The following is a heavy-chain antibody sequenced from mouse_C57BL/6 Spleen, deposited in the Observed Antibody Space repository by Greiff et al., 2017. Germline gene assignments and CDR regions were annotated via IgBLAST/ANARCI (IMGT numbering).Heavy chain of an antibody. J-gene: IGHJ4*01. D-gene: IGHD3-2*02. Sequence: QVQLQQPGAELVRPGSSVKLSCKASGYTFTSYWMHWVKQRPIQGLEWIGNIDPSDSETHYNQKFKDKATLTVDKSSSTAYMQLSSLTSEDSAVYYCAIRQLRLPYAMGYWGQGTSVTVSS. CDR3: AIRQLRLPYAMGY. V-gene: IGHV1-52*01. CDR2: IDPSDSET. CDR1: GYTFTSYW.